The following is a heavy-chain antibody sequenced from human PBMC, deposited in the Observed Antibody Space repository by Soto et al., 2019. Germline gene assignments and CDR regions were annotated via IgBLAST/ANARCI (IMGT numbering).Heavy chain of an antibody. Sequence: PGGSLRLSCAASGFTFDDYTMHWVRQAPGKGLEWVSLISWDGGSTYYADSVKGRFTISRDDGKNSLYLQMNSLRTEDTALYYCAKDRILEYISSGLDYWGQGTLVTVS. V-gene: IGHV3-43*01. D-gene: IGHD6-6*01. CDR2: ISWDGGST. CDR3: AKDRILEYISSGLDY. J-gene: IGHJ4*02. CDR1: GFTFDDYT.